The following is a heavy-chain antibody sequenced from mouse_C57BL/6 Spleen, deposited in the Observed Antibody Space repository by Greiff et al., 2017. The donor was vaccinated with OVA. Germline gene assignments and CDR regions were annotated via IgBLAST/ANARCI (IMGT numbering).Heavy chain of an antibody. J-gene: IGHJ2*01. CDR1: GYSITSGYY. CDR3: ARDKGGFDY. V-gene: IGHV3-6*01. D-gene: IGHD1-3*01. CDR2: ISYDGSN. Sequence: EVQLVESGPGLVKPSQSLSLTCSVTGYSITSGYYWNWIRQFPGNKLEWMGYISYDGSNNYNPSLKNRISITRDTSKNQFFLKLNSVTTEDTATYYCARDKGGFDYWGQGTTLTVSS.